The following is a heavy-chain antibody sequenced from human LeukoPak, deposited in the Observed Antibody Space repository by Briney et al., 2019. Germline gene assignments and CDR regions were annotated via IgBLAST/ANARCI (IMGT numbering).Heavy chain of an antibody. D-gene: IGHD3/OR15-3a*01. CDR3: ARQTGSGLFTLP. J-gene: IGHJ4*02. CDR1: GFTFSSFE. V-gene: IGHV3-48*03. Sequence: GGSLRLSCAASGFTFSSFEMNWVRQAPGKGLEWVSYISSSGTTYYADSVKGRFTISRDNAKNSLYLQMNSLRAEDTAMYYCARQTGSGLFTLPGGQGTLVTVPS. CDR2: ISSSGTT.